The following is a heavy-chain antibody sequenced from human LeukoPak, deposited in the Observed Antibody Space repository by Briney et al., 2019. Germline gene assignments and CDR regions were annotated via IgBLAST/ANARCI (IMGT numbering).Heavy chain of an antibody. CDR2: ISHTGTI. J-gene: IGHJ4*02. Sequence: GSLRLSCAASEFTFSSYNMNWVRQAPGKGLEWIGEISHTGTINYNPSLNSRVTISADTSKNQFSLRLSSVTAADTAVYYCARHVHVSMIVVILSDYFDYWGRGTLVSVSS. CDR3: ARHVHVSMIVVILSDYFDY. CDR1: EFTFSSYN. V-gene: IGHV4-34*01. D-gene: IGHD3-22*01.